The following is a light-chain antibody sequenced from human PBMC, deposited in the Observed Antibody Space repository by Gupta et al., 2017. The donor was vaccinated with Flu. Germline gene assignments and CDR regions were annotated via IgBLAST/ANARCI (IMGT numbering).Light chain of an antibody. J-gene: IGLJ1*01. CDR1: SSDVGAYNY. CDR2: EVS. CDR3: SSYTSSSTRV. Sequence: QSALTQPASVSGSPGQSITISCTGTSSDVGAYNYVSWYQQHPGKAPKVMIFEVSNRPSGVSNRFSGSKSGHTASLTISGLQAEDEADYYCSSYTSSSTRVFGTGTKVTVL. V-gene: IGLV2-14*01.